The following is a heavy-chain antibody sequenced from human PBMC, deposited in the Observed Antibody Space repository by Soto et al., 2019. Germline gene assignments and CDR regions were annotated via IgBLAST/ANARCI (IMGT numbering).Heavy chain of an antibody. CDR3: ATDRKAAAGPVDY. CDR2: ISYDGSNK. V-gene: IGHV3-30*03. CDR1: GFTFSSYG. J-gene: IGHJ4*02. Sequence: QVQLVESGGGVVQPGRSLRLSCAASGFTFSSYGMHWVRQAPGKGLEWVAVISYDGSNKYYADSVKGRFTISRDNSKNTLYLQMNSLRAEDTAVYYCATDRKAAAGPVDYWGQGTLVTVSS. D-gene: IGHD6-13*01.